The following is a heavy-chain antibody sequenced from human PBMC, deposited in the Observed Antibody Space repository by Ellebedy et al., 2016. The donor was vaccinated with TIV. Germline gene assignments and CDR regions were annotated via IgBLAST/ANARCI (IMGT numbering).Heavy chain of an antibody. D-gene: IGHD2-21*01. CDR3: ATSRGGGDSYYYGMDV. CDR1: GYTLTELS. CDR2: FDPEDGET. V-gene: IGHV1-24*01. Sequence: ASVKVSXKVSGYTLTELSMHWVRQAPGKGLEWMGGFDPEDGETIYAQKFQGRVTMTEDTSTDTAYMELSSLRSEDTAVYYCATSRGGGDSYYYGMDVWGQGTTVTVSS. J-gene: IGHJ6*02.